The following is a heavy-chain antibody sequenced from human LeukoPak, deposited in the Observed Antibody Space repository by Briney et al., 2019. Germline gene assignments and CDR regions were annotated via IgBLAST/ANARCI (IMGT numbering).Heavy chain of an antibody. V-gene: IGHV3-21*01. Sequence: GGALRLSCAASGFTFSSYSMNWVRQAPGKGREGVSSISISSSYIYYAHPVKGRFTISRDNAKNSLYLQMNSLRAEDTAVYYCARDGYYGSGSYSYYYGMDVWGKGTTVTVSS. CDR3: ARDGYYGSGSYSYYYGMDV. CDR2: ISISSSYI. CDR1: GFTFSSYS. D-gene: IGHD3-10*01. J-gene: IGHJ6*04.